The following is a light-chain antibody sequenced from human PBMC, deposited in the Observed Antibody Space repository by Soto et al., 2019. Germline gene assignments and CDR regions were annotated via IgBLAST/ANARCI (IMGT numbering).Light chain of an antibody. V-gene: IGLV2-8*01. CDR3: SSYASNNILFV. J-gene: IGLJ1*01. Sequence: QSVLTQPPSASGSPGQSVTISCTGTNIDVGGYNYVAWYQQHPGTALKVIIYEVTKRPSGVPDRFIGSKSGNTASLTISGLQAEDEADYFCSSYASNNILFVFGTGTKV. CDR2: EVT. CDR1: NIDVGGYNY.